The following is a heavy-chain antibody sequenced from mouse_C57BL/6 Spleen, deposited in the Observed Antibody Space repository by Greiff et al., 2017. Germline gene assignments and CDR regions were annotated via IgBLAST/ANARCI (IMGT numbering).Heavy chain of an antibody. CDR2: IYPGDGDA. CDR1: GYAFSSYW. J-gene: IGHJ3*01. Sequence: QVQLQQSGAELVKPGASVKISCKASGYAFSSYWMNWVKQRPGKGLEWLGQIYPGDGDANYNGKCKGKATLTADKSSSTAYMQLSSLTSEDSAVYFCAIDGYPAYWGHGILVTVSA. D-gene: IGHD2-3*01. CDR3: AIDGYPAY. V-gene: IGHV1-80*01.